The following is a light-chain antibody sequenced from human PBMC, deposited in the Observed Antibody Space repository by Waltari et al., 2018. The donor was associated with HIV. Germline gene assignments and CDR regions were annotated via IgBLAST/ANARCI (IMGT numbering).Light chain of an antibody. Sequence: QSALTQPRSVSGSPGQSVTISCTGTYSDGGDYNYVSWYQQHPGTAPKLMIYDVSQRPSGVPDRFSGSKSGNTASLTISGLQADDDADYYCCSFAGTYTIFGGGTKLTVL. J-gene: IGLJ2*01. V-gene: IGLV2-11*01. CDR3: CSFAGTYTI. CDR1: YSDGGDYNY. CDR2: DVS.